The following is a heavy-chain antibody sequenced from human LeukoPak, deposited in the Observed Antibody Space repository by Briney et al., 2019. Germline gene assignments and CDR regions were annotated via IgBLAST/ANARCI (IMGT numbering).Heavy chain of an antibody. D-gene: IGHD1-1*01. J-gene: IGHJ4*02. CDR3: AKDKDPWKSTSISDFDY. Sequence: QSGGSLRLSCAASGFTFSTYGMHWVRQAPGKGLEWVAFIRHDGSNKYYPDSVKGRFTISRDNSKNTLYLQMNSLRAEDTAVYFCAKDKDPWKSTSISDFDYWGQGTLVTVSS. CDR1: GFTFSTYG. V-gene: IGHV3-30*02. CDR2: IRHDGSNK.